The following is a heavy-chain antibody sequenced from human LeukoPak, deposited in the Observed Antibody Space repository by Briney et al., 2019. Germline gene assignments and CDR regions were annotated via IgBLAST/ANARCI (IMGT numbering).Heavy chain of an antibody. CDR1: GFTFGDYA. CDR2: IRSKAYGGTT. V-gene: IGHV3-49*03. Sequence: PGGSLRLSCTASGFTFGDYAMSWFRQAPGKGLEWVGFIRSKAYGGTTEYAASVKGRFTISRDDSKSIDYLPMNNLKTKDTTMYYCTALDGKLLFNAFCMCGEGTMVTVSS. D-gene: IGHD2-15*01. CDR3: TALDGKLLFNAFCM. J-gene: IGHJ3*02.